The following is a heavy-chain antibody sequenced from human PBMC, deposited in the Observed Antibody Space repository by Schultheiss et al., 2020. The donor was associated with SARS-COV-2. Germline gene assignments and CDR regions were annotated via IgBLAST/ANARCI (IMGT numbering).Heavy chain of an antibody. V-gene: IGHV4-59*12. CDR3: ARASFGNTVTIDR. CDR1: GGSISSYY. Sequence: SQTLSLTCTVSGGSISSYYWSWIRQPPGKGLEWIGYIYYSGSTNYNPSLKSRVTISVDTSKNQFSLKLNSVTAADTAVYYCARASFGNTVTIDRWGQGTLVTVSS. CDR2: IYYSGST. J-gene: IGHJ5*02. D-gene: IGHD4-17*01.